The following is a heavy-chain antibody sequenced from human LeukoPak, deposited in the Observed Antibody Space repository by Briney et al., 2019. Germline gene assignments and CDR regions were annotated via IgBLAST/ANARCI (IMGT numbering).Heavy chain of an antibody. CDR2: ITSEGSST. V-gene: IGHV3-74*01. CDR3: ARGSSVVALD. J-gene: IGHJ4*02. Sequence: PGGSVRLSCAASGFTFSSYWMHWVRQVPGKGLVWVSRITSEGSSTSYADSVKGRFTISRDNAKNTLYLQMNSLRAEDTAVYYCARGSSVVALDWGQGTLVTVSS. D-gene: IGHD2-15*01. CDR1: GFTFSSYW.